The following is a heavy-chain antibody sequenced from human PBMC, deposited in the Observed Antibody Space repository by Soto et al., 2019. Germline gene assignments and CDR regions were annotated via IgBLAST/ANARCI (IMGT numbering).Heavy chain of an antibody. CDR3: ARDLLDYYNNSRGFAT. D-gene: IGHD3-22*01. CDR2: IIPIFGTA. J-gene: IGHJ4*02. V-gene: IGHV1-69*01. CDR1: GGTFSSYA. Sequence: QVQLVQSGAEVKKPGSSVKVSCKASGGTFSSYAISWVRQAPGQGLEWMGGIIPIFGTANYAQKFQGRVTITADESTSTADRELSSLRSEDTAVYYWARDLLDYYNNSRGFATGAQGPLVPVPS.